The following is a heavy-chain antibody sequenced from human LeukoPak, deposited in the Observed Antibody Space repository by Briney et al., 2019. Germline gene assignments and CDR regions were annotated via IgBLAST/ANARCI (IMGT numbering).Heavy chain of an antibody. V-gene: IGHV4-61*05. D-gene: IGHD3-10*01. Sequence: SETLSLTCTVSGVSISSSNSYWGWIRQPPGKGLEWIGYIYCSGSTNYNPSLKSRVTISVDKSKNQFSLKLSSVTAADTAVYYCARLLKEYYYGSGSYPTYYYYYYMDVWGKGTTVTISS. CDR2: IYCSGST. CDR3: ARLLKEYYYGSGSYPTYYYYYYMDV. J-gene: IGHJ6*03. CDR1: GVSISSSNSY.